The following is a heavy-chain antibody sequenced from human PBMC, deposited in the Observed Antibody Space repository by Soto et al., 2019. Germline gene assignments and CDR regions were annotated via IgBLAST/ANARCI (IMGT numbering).Heavy chain of an antibody. Sequence: QVQLVQSGAEVKKPGASVKVSCKASGYTFTSYYMHWVRQAPGQGLEWMGIINPSGGSTSYAQKFQGRVTMTRDTSTSTVYMELSSLRSEDTAVYYCARDLGHPMVPEGFDYWGQGTLVTVSS. CDR2: INPSGGST. J-gene: IGHJ4*02. CDR1: GYTFTSYY. V-gene: IGHV1-46*01. CDR3: ARDLGHPMVPEGFDY. D-gene: IGHD3-10*01.